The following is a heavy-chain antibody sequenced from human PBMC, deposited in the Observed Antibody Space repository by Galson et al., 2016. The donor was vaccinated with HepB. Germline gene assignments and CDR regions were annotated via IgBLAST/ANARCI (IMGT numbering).Heavy chain of an antibody. Sequence: SVKVSCKASGGNFRTFAISWVRRAPGQGLEWMGGIVPIFGSTTYARKFQGRVTITADESTSTAYMELSSLRSEDTARYYCARDQFGSGSYYDSWGQGTLVTVSS. D-gene: IGHD3-10*01. CDR2: IVPIFGST. CDR1: GGNFRTFA. V-gene: IGHV1-69*13. CDR3: ARDQFGSGSYYDS. J-gene: IGHJ5*01.